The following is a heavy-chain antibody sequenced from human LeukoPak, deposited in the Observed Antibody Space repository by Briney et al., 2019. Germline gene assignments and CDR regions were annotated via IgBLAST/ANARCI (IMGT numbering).Heavy chain of an antibody. CDR3: AKSPTVTTISWFDP. D-gene: IGHD4-17*01. CDR1: GFTFSSYA. J-gene: IGHJ5*02. CDR2: IGGSGGST. V-gene: IGHV3-23*01. Sequence: GGSLRLSCAASGFTFSSYAMSWVRQAPGKGLEWVSAIGGSGGSTYYADSVKGRFTISRDNSKNTLYLQMNSLRAEDTAVYYCAKSPTVTTISWFDPWGQGTLVTVSS.